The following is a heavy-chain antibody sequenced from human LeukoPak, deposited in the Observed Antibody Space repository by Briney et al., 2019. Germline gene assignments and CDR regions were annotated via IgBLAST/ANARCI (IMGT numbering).Heavy chain of an antibody. Sequence: GGSLRLSCAASEFTISRYWMHWVRQAPGKGLVWVSNINNDGSITTYADSVKGRFTISRDNVKNTLFLQMNSLGAEDTALYYCARGWNTTPRSGFDIWGLGTMVTVSS. V-gene: IGHV3-74*01. CDR1: EFTISRYW. CDR3: ARGWNTTPRSGFDI. J-gene: IGHJ3*02. CDR2: INNDGSIT. D-gene: IGHD1/OR15-1a*01.